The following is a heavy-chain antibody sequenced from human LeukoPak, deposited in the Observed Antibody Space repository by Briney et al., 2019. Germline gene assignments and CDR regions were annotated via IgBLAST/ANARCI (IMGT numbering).Heavy chain of an antibody. V-gene: IGHV3-30*04. CDR2: TSFDGSYK. Sequence: GGSLRLSCAASGFTFSRYAMHWVRQAPAKGLYWVAVTSFDGSYKDYADSVKGRFSISRDNSKNTLYLQMNSLIPEDTAVYYCARIPTNAVPAAHNGFDIWGQGTMLTVSS. CDR1: GFTFSRYA. CDR3: ARIPTNAVPAAHNGFDI. J-gene: IGHJ3*02. D-gene: IGHD2-2*01.